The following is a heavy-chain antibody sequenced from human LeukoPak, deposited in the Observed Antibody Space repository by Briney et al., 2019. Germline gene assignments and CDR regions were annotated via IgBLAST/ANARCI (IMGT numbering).Heavy chain of an antibody. Sequence: GGSLRLSCAASGFTFSSYAMSWVRQAPGKGLEWVSAISGSGGSTYYADSVKGRFTISRDNSKNTLYLQMNSLRAEDTAVYYCAKGTGPGFNYYYYYMDVWGKGTTVTVSS. CDR2: ISGSGGST. V-gene: IGHV3-23*01. CDR3: AKGTGPGFNYYYYYMDV. J-gene: IGHJ6*03. D-gene: IGHD3-10*01. CDR1: GFTFSSYA.